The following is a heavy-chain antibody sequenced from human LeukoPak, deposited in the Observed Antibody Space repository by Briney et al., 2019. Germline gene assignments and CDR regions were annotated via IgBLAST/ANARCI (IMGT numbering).Heavy chain of an antibody. D-gene: IGHD6-13*01. CDR1: GGSISSYY. CDR2: IYYSGST. Sequence: PSETLSLTCTVSGGSISSYYWGWIRQPPGRGLEWIGSIYYSGSTYYNPSLKSRVTISVDTSKNQFSLKLSSVTAADTAVYYCARLAGTNWFDPWGQGTLVTVSS. V-gene: IGHV4-39*01. CDR3: ARLAGTNWFDP. J-gene: IGHJ5*02.